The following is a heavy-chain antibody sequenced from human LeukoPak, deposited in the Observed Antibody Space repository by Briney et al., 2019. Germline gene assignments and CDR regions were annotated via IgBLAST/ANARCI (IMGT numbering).Heavy chain of an antibody. CDR3: ARTFFTETWFDP. CDR1: GGSISPFY. J-gene: IGHJ5*02. D-gene: IGHD2/OR15-2a*01. V-gene: IGHV4-59*13. CDR2: IAFSGST. Sequence: PSETLSLTCTVSGGSISPFYWSWIRQPPGKGLEWIGYIAFSGSTNYNPSLKSRVDISLDTSKNQISLKLSSVTAADTAVYYCARTFFTETWFDPWGQGTLVTVSS.